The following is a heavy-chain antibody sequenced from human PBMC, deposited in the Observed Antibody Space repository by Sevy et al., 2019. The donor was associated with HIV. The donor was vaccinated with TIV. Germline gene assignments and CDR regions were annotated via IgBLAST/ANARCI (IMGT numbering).Heavy chain of an antibody. Sequence: GESLKISCAVSGFSFDSYGMTWVRQAPGKGLEWVSGISGSGTRTYYADSVKGRFSISRDNSKNRLYLQMNSLRSEDTALYYWGKGGGGHYDPDEIGYYFYYYNMDVWGKGTTVTVSS. CDR1: GFSFDSYG. J-gene: IGHJ6*03. V-gene: IGHV3-23*01. CDR2: ISGSGTRT. D-gene: IGHD3-22*01. CDR3: GKGGGGHYDPDEIGYYFYYYNMDV.